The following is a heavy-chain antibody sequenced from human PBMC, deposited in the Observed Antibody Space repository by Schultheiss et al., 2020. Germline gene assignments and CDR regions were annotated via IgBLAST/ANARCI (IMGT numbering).Heavy chain of an antibody. V-gene: IGHV2-26*01. J-gene: IGHJ4*02. CDR1: GFSLSNARMG. Sequence: SGPTLVKPTETLTLTCTVSGFSLSNARMGVSWIRQPPGKALEWLAHIFSNDEKSYSTSLKSRLTISKDTSKSQVVLTMTNMDPVDTATYYCARIRIMTNDPTHFDYWGQGTLVTGSS. D-gene: IGHD3-16*01. CDR2: IFSNDEK. CDR3: ARIRIMTNDPTHFDY.